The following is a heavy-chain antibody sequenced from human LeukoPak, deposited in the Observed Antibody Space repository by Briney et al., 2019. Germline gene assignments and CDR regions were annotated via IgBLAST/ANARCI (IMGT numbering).Heavy chain of an antibody. V-gene: IGHV4-34*01. D-gene: IGHD3-3*01. J-gene: IGHJ3*02. CDR1: GGSFSGYY. CDR2: INHSGST. CDR3: ARHYYDFWSGYSWPDAFDI. Sequence: SETLSLTCAVYGGSFSGYYWSWIRQPPGKGLEWIGEINHSGSTNYNPSLKSRVTISVDTSKNQFSLKLSSVTAADTAVYYCARHYYDFWSGYSWPDAFDIWGQGTMVTVSS.